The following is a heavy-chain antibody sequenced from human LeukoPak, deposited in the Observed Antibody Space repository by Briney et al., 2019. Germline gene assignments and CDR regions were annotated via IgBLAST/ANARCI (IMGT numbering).Heavy chain of an antibody. D-gene: IGHD6-19*01. Sequence: MSSETLSLTCTVSGGSISSGAYYWSWIRQLPGKGLEWIGYIYFSGSTYYNPSLKSRVTISIDTSKNQFSLKLSSVTAADTAVYYCARSHNSSGWYRRNYFDYWGQGTLVTVSS. V-gene: IGHV4-31*02. CDR3: ARSHNSSGWYRRNYFDY. CDR2: IYFSGST. J-gene: IGHJ4*02. CDR1: GGSISSGAYY.